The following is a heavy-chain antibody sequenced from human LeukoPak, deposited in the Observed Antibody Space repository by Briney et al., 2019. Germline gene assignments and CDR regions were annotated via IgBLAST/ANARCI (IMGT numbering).Heavy chain of an antibody. J-gene: IGHJ3*02. CDR2: INPNSGGT. CDR3: ARDYYDSSGEYAFDI. Sequence: ASVKVSCKASGYTFTGYYMHWVRQAPGQGLEWMGRINPNSGGTNYAQKFQGRVIMTRDTSISTAYMELSRLRSDDTAVYYCARDYYDSSGEYAFDIWGQGTMVTVSS. CDR1: GYTFTGYY. V-gene: IGHV1-2*06. D-gene: IGHD3-22*01.